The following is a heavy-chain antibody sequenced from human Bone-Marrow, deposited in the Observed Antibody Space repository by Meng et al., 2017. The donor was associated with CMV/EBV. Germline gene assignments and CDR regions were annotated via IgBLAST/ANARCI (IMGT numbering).Heavy chain of an antibody. CDR1: GGTFSSSA. D-gene: IGHD6-13*01. Sequence: SVKVSCKASGGTFSSSAISWVRQVPGQGLEWMGGILPILDTTNYAQKFQGRVTITTDESTSTTYMELSSLRSDDTAVYYCARGYSSSWYEGVDYWGQGTLVTVSS. CDR3: ARGYSSSWYEGVDY. V-gene: IGHV1-69*05. J-gene: IGHJ4*02. CDR2: ILPILDTT.